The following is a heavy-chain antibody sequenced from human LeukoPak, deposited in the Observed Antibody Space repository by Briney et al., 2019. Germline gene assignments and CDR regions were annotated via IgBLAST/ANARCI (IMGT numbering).Heavy chain of an antibody. D-gene: IGHD2-21*02. J-gene: IGHJ4*02. CDR1: GFTFTDYY. CDR3: TTSLPHVVDVTTSDGGN. CDR2: ISGSGTHI. Sequence: GGSLRLSCAASGFTFTDYYMSWIRQAPGKGLQWVSYISGSGTHIHYADSMKGRFTISRDNAKNSLYLQMNGLRAEDTAVYYCTTSLPHVVDVTTSDGGNWGQGTLVTVSS. V-gene: IGHV3-11*04.